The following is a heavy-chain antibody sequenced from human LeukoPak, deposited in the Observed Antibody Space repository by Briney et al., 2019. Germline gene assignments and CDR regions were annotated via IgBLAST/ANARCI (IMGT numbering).Heavy chain of an antibody. J-gene: IGHJ4*02. CDR3: ARAEYSYGYFDY. CDR1: GFTFSSYT. V-gene: IGHV3-21*01. D-gene: IGHD5-18*01. Sequence: GGSLRLSCAASGFTFSSYTMNWVRQAPGKGLEWVSSISSSRSYIHYAGSLKGRFTISRDNAKNSLYLQMNSLRAEDTAVYYCARAEYSYGYFDYWGQGTLVTVSS. CDR2: ISSSRSYI.